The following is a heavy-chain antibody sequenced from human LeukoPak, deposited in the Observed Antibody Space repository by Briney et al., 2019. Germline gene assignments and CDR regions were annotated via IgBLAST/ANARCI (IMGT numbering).Heavy chain of an antibody. D-gene: IGHD2-2*01. CDR2: LYYSGST. Sequence: SETLSLTCTVSGASVSSSSYYWXXIRQPPGKGLEWIGSLYYSGSTYYNPSLKSRVTISVDTSKNQFSLKLSSVTAADTAVYYCARHWGXCSSTSCSSDAFDIWGQGTMVTVSS. J-gene: IGHJ3*02. V-gene: IGHV4-39*01. CDR1: GASVSSSSYY. CDR3: ARHWGXCSSTSCSSDAFDI.